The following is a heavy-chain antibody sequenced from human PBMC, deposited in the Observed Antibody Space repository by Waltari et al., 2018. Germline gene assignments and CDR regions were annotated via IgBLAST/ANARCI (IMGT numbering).Heavy chain of an antibody. V-gene: IGHV4-34*01. D-gene: IGHD1-1*01. CDR1: GGSFNSSY. Sequence: QMQLQQWGAGLLKPSETLSLPCPANGGSFNSSYWGWTRQPPGKGLEWIGEISHNGRTNENPSLKSRVAISVDTSKNHFSLKLNFLTAADTAVYYCARGEQLHLIRRNSFDTWGQGTLVTVSS. J-gene: IGHJ5*02. CDR2: ISHNGRT. CDR3: ARGEQLHLIRRNSFDT.